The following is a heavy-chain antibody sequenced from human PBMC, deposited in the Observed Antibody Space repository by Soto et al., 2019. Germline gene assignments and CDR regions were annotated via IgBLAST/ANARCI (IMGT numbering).Heavy chain of an antibody. CDR3: ARVVPGAEAWFGT. CDR1: GYTFSNYG. CDR2: ISLYSDGT. J-gene: IGHJ5*02. V-gene: IGHV1-18*01. D-gene: IGHD2-2*01. Sequence: QVQLVQSGGEVKRPGASVKVSCKTSGYTFSNYGITWVRQAPGQPLEWLGWISLYSDGTNYAQKFQGRVSMTTDTSTTTAYMELRSLRSDDTAGYYCARVVPGAEAWFGTWGQGTLGTVSS.